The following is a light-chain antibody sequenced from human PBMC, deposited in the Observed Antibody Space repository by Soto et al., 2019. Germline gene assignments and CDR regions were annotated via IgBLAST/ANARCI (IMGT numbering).Light chain of an antibody. J-gene: IGLJ1*01. Sequence: QSVLTQPRSVSGSPGQSVTISCTGTSSDVGGYNYVSWYQQHPGKAPKLMIYDVSKRPSGVPDRFSGSKSGNTASLTISGLQAEDEADYYCCSYAGRTRVFGTGTKLTVL. CDR2: DVS. V-gene: IGLV2-11*01. CDR3: CSYAGRTRV. CDR1: SSDVGGYNY.